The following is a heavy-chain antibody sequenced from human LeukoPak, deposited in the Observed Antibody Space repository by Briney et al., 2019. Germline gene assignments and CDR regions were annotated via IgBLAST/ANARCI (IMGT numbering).Heavy chain of an antibody. V-gene: IGHV1-69*05. CDR2: IIPIFGTA. CDR3: AKEGGTFNWFDP. J-gene: IGHJ5*02. D-gene: IGHD3-16*01. Sequence: ASVKVSCKASGGTFSSYAISWVRQAPGQGLEWMGGIIPIFGTANYAQKFQGRVTITTDESTSTAYMELSGLRSEDTATYYCAKEGGTFNWFDPWGQGTLVTVSA. CDR1: GGTFSSYA.